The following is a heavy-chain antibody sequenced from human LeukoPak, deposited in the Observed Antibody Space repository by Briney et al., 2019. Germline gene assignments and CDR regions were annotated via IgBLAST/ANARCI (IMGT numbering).Heavy chain of an antibody. V-gene: IGHV3-21*05. Sequence: PGGSLRLSCAASGFTFSSYSMNWVRQAPGKGLEWVSYISSSSSYIYYADSVKGRFTISRDNARNSLYLEMNSLRAEDTAVYYCARGGVLYYYYIDVWGKGTTVTISS. J-gene: IGHJ6*03. CDR3: ARGGVLYYYYIDV. CDR2: ISSSSSYI. CDR1: GFTFSSYS. D-gene: IGHD3-3*01.